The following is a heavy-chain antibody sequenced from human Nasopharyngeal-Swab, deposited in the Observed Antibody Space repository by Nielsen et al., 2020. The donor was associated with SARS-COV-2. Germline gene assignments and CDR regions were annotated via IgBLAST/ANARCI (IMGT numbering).Heavy chain of an antibody. CDR3: AKDEIGIAAVNWFDP. CDR1: GFTFSSYA. Sequence: GGSLRLSCAASGFTFSSYAMSWVRQAPGKGLEWVSAISGSGGSTYYADSVKGRFTISRDNSKNTLYLQMNSLRAEDTSVYYCAKDEIGIAAVNWFDPWGQGTLVTVSS. CDR2: ISGSGGST. D-gene: IGHD6-13*01. J-gene: IGHJ5*02. V-gene: IGHV3-23*01.